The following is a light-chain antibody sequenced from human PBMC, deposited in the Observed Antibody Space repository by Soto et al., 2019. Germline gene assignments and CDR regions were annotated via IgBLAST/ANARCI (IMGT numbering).Light chain of an antibody. CDR3: QQYNNWPRT. CDR1: QSVSSN. V-gene: IGKV3-15*01. J-gene: IGKJ1*01. CDR2: GAS. Sequence: ILITKCPVTLCESPAERATLSCMASQSVSSNLAWYQQKPGQAPRLLIYGASTRATGIPARLSGSGSGTDFTLTISSLEPEDFAVYYCQQYNNWPRTFGQGTKVDIK.